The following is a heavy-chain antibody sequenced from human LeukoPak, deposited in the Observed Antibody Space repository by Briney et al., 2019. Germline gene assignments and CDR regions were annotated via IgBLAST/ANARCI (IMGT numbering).Heavy chain of an antibody. Sequence: PGGSLRLSCAASGFTVGTNSMSWVRQSPGQGLEWVSVIYSGGSTYYADSVNGRFTISRDNSRNTLFLQMNSLRAEDTALYYCASAREYCGSAECYEYFHHWGQGTLVPVSS. D-gene: IGHD2-21*01. J-gene: IGHJ1*01. CDR2: IYSGGST. V-gene: IGHV3-53*01. CDR3: ASAREYCGSAECYEYFHH. CDR1: GFTVGTNS.